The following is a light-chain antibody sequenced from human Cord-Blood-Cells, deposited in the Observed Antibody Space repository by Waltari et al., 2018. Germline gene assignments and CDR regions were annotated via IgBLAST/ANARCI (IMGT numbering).Light chain of an antibody. Sequence: DIQMTQSPSYLSASVGDRVTITCQASQAISNYLNWYQQKPGKAPKLLIYDANNLETGVPSRFSVSGSGTDFTFTISSLQPEDIATYYCQQYDNLPLTFGGGTKVEIK. J-gene: IGKJ4*01. CDR2: DAN. CDR1: QAISNY. V-gene: IGKV1-33*01. CDR3: QQYDNLPLT.